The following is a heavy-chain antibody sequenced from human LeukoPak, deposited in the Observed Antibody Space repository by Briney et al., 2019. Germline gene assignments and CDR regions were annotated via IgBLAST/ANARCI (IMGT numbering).Heavy chain of an antibody. D-gene: IGHD3-16*01. J-gene: IGHJ5*02. CDR2: IYYSGGT. V-gene: IGHV4-59*01. CDR3: ARTTNGGVWFDP. CDR1: GGSFSSYY. Sequence: PSETLSLTCTVSGGSFSSYYWSWIRQPPGKGLEWIGHIYYSGGTNYSPSLKSRVTISVDTSKNQFSLKLGSVTAADTAVYYCARTTNGGVWFDPWGQGTLVTVSS.